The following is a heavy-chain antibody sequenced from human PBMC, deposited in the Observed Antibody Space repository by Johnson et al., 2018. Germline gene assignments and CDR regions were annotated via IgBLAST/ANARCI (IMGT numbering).Heavy chain of an antibody. V-gene: IGHV3-33*01. CDR1: GFTFSSHG. Sequence: QVQLQESGGGVVQPGRSLRLSCAASGFTFSSHGMHWVRQAPGKGLEWAAVIWYDGSIKFYADSVKGRFTISRDNSKNTLYLQMISRRAEDTAVYYCGRGSGSNYGLFDYWGQGTLVTVSS. CDR3: GRGSGSNYGLFDY. J-gene: IGHJ4*02. CDR2: IWYDGSIK. D-gene: IGHD5-18*01.